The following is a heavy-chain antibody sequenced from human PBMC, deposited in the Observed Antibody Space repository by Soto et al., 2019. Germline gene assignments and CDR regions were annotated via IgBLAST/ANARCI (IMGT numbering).Heavy chain of an antibody. CDR2: IYYSGST. CDR1: GGSISSYY. Sequence: SETLSLTCTVSGGSISSYYWSWIRQPPGKGLEWIGYIYYSGSTNYNPSLKSRVTISVDTSKNQFSLKLSSATAADTAVYYCGSPIEESITGTIWYAFDIWGQGTMVTVSS. CDR3: GSPIEESITGTIWYAFDI. V-gene: IGHV4-59*08. J-gene: IGHJ3*02. D-gene: IGHD1-20*01.